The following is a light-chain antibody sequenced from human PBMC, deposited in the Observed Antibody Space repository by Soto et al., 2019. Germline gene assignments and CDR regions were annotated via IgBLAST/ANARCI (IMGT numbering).Light chain of an antibody. CDR1: QSISSW. J-gene: IGKJ3*01. CDR3: QQYNSYSPIT. CDR2: DAP. V-gene: IGKV1-5*01. Sequence: DIQMTQSPSTLSASVGDRVTITCRASQSISSWLAWYQQKPGKAPKLLIYDAPSLESGVPSRFSGSGSGTEFPLTISSLQPDDFATYYCQQYNSYSPITFGPGTKVDIK.